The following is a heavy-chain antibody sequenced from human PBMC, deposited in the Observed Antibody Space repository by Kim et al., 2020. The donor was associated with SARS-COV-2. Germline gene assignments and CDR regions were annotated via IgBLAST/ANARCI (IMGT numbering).Heavy chain of an antibody. Sequence: GGSLRLSCAASGFTFSSYWMSWVRQAPGKGLEWVANIKQDGSEKYYVDSVKGRFTISRDNAKNSLYLQMNSLRAEDTAVYYCARVVSWFGELIYYFDYWGQGTLVTVSS. CDR3: ARVVSWFGELIYYFDY. D-gene: IGHD3-10*01. V-gene: IGHV3-7*01. CDR2: IKQDGSEK. CDR1: GFTFSSYW. J-gene: IGHJ4*02.